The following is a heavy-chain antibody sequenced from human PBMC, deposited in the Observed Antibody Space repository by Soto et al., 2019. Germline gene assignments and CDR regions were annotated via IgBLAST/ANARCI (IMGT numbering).Heavy chain of an antibody. V-gene: IGHV1-8*01. CDR3: ARGHVEGLHNYHYYGMDV. J-gene: IGHJ6*02. D-gene: IGHD4-4*01. CDR2: MNPNSGNT. Sequence: SVEVSCKASGYTFSSYDINWVRQATGQGLEWMGWMNPNSGNTGYAQKFQGRVTMTGSTSISTAYMELSSLRSEDTAVYYCARGHVEGLHNYHYYGMDVWGQGTTVTVSS. CDR1: GYTFSSYD.